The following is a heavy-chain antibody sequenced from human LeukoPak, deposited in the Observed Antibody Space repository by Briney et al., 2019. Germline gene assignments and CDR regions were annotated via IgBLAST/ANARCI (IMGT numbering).Heavy chain of an antibody. Sequence: SETLSLTCPVSGASINNYYWSWIRQSPEKGLEWIGYISHSGSTHYNPSLKSRITISVDTSKIHFSLNLTSVTAADTAVYYCARDSAAGSYYYYTDVWGKGTTVTISS. CDR2: ISHSGST. V-gene: IGHV4-59*01. D-gene: IGHD1-1*01. J-gene: IGHJ6*03. CDR1: GASINNYY. CDR3: ARDSAAGSYYYYTDV.